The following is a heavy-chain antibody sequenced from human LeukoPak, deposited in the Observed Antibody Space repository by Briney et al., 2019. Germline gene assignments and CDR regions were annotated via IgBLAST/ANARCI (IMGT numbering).Heavy chain of an antibody. J-gene: IGHJ4*02. CDR2: INPNSGGT. CDR3: AREGDYGGENFDY. D-gene: IGHD4-17*01. CDR1: GYTFTGYH. Sequence: GASVKVSCKASGYTFTGYHMHWVRQAPGQGLEWMGWINPNSGGTNYARKFQGRVTMTRDTSISTAYMELSSLRSEDTAVYYCAREGDYGGENFDYWGQGTLVTVSS. V-gene: IGHV1-2*02.